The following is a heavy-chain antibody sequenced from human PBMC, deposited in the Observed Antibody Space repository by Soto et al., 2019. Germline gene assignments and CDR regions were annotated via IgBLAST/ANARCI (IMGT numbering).Heavy chain of an antibody. D-gene: IGHD6-6*01. Sequence: GESLKISCKGLGYNFPDYWIAWVRQMPGKGLEWMGRIDPSDSYTNYSPSFQGHVTISADKSISTAYLQWSSLKASDTAMYYCATLSSSDDYYYYGMDVWGQGTTVTVSS. CDR1: GYNFPDYW. CDR3: ATLSSSDDYYYYGMDV. V-gene: IGHV5-10-1*01. CDR2: IDPSDSYT. J-gene: IGHJ6*02.